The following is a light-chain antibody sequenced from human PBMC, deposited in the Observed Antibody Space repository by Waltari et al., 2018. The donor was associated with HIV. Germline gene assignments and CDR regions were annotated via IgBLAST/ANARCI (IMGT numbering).Light chain of an antibody. CDR2: DVT. J-gene: IGLJ2*01. V-gene: IGLV2-8*01. Sequence: QSALAQPPSASGSAGQSVPLSCTGTSSDVGAYNYVSWYQQHPGKSPKLIIYDVTTRPSGVPDRFSGSKSGNTASLTVSGLQGEDEADYYCSSYADSDTPVVFGGGTKLTVL. CDR3: SSYADSDTPVV. CDR1: SSDVGAYNY.